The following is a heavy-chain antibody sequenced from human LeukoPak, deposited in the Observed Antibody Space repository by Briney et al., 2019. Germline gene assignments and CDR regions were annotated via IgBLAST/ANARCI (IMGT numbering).Heavy chain of an antibody. Sequence: TGGSLRLSCAASGFTFSSYWMHWVRQAPGKGLLWVSRISGDGSSTSYADSVKGRFTISRDNAKNSLYLQMNSLRAEDTAVYYCARHDYGDYVPDYWGQGTLVTVSS. CDR1: GFTFSSYW. J-gene: IGHJ4*02. CDR2: ISGDGSST. D-gene: IGHD4-17*01. CDR3: ARHDYGDYVPDY. V-gene: IGHV3-74*01.